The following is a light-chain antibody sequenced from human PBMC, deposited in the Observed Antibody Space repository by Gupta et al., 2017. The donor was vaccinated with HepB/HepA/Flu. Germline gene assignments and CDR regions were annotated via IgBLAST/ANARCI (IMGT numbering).Light chain of an antibody. Sequence: EIVFIQSPGTLSLSPGERATLSCRASQSVSLNYLAWYQQKPGQAPRLLLYGASSRATGIPDRFTGSGSGTDFTLTISRLEPEDFAVYYCQQFGSSPQTFGQGTKVEIK. CDR3: QQFGSSPQT. CDR1: QSVSLNY. CDR2: GAS. V-gene: IGKV3-20*01. J-gene: IGKJ1*01.